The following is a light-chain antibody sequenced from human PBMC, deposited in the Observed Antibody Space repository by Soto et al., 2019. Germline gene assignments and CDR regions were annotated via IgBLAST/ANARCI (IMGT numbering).Light chain of an antibody. J-gene: IGKJ4*01. CDR3: QQANSFPLT. V-gene: IGKV1D-12*01. CDR1: QGISSW. CDR2: AAS. Sequence: MHMTHSRWSVSASLPQSLNSTVRASQGISSWLAWYQQKPGKAPKLLIYAASSLQSGVPSRFSGSGSGTDFTLTISSLQPEDFATYYCQQANSFPLTFGGGTKV.